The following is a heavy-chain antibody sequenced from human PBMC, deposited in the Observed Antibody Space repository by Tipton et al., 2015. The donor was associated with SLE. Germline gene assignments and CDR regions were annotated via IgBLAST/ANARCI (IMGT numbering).Heavy chain of an antibody. CDR3: ARHGRQLGPFDY. CDR2: ISDTGNT. V-gene: IGHV4-39*07. Sequence: TLSLTCSVSGGSIITHSYSWAWIRQPPGKALELIGSISDTGNTYYNQSLKSRLLISIDASKKQFSLTLKSVTAADTALYFCARHGRQLGPFDYWGPGKLVTVSS. D-gene: IGHD6-6*01. CDR1: GGSIITHSYS. J-gene: IGHJ4*02.